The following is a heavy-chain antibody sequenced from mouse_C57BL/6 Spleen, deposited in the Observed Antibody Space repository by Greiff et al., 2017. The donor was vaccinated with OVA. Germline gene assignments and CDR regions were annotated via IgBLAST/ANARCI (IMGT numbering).Heavy chain of an antibody. CDR1: GFSLTSYG. CDR2: IWSGGST. V-gene: IGHV2-2*01. J-gene: IGHJ1*03. CDR3: ARNWGTGRYFDV. D-gene: IGHD3-3*01. Sequence: VKLVESGPGLVQPSQSLSITCTVSGFSLTSYGVHWVRQSPGKGLEWLGVIWSGGSTDYNAAFISRLSISKDNSKSQVFFKMNSLQADDTAIYYCARNWGTGRYFDVWGTGTTVTVSS.